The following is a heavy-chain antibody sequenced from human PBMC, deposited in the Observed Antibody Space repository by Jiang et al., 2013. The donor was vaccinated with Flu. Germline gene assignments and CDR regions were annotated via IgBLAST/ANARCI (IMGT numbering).Heavy chain of an antibody. V-gene: IGHV4-30-2*01. D-gene: IGHD2-15*01. J-gene: IGHJ5*02. CDR2: IFHTGYT. CDR3: ARYCSGGSCGTPWWWFDP. Sequence: SWIRQPPGKGLEWIGYIFHTGYTYYNPSLKTRVTLSVDNSKNQFSLKLTSVTAADTAVYYCARYCSGGSCGTPWWWFDPWGQGTLVTVSS.